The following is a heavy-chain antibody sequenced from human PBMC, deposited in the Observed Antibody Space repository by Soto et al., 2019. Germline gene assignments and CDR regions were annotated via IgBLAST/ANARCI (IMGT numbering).Heavy chain of an antibody. D-gene: IGHD3-16*02. CDR2: IDSSGST. CDR1: GDSISDGDYY. V-gene: IGHV4-30-4*01. Sequence: SETLSLTCTVSGDSISDGDYYWSWIRQPPGRGLEWIGYIDSSGSTYYNPSLKSRLTMSVDMSKNQFSLRLTSVTAADTAVYYCASRYLYWGQGLLVTVSS. CDR3: ASRYLY. J-gene: IGHJ4*02.